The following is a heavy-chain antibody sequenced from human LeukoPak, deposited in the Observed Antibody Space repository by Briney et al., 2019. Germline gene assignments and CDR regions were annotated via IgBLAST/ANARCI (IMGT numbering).Heavy chain of an antibody. V-gene: IGHV1-69*05. CDR1: GGTFSSYA. CDR2: IIPIFGTA. CDR3: AATLYYYDSSGYQTPVPSFDP. D-gene: IGHD3-22*01. J-gene: IGHJ5*02. Sequence: ASVKVSCKASGGTFSSYAISWVRQAPGQGLEWMGGIIPIFGTANYAQKFQGRVTITTDESTSTAYMELSSLRSEDTAVYYCAATLYYYDSSGYQTPVPSFDPWGQGTLVTVSS.